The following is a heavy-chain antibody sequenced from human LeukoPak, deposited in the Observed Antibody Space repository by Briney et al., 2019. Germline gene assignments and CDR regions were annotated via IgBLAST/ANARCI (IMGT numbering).Heavy chain of an antibody. CDR3: ARDRIEQQRTLGRSSNYYYYYYMDV. J-gene: IGHJ6*03. Sequence: SETLSLTCTVSGGSISSSSYYWGWIRQPPGKGLEWIGSIYYSGSTYYNPSLKSRVTISVDTSKNQFSLKLSSVTAADTAVYYCARDRIEQQRTLGRSSNYYYYYYMDVWGKGTTVTVSS. V-gene: IGHV4-39*02. CDR2: IYYSGST. D-gene: IGHD6-13*01. CDR1: GGSISSSSYY.